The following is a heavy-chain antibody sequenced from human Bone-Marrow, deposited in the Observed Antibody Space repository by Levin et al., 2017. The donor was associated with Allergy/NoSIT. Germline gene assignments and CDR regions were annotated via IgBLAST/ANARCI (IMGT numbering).Heavy chain of an antibody. D-gene: IGHD5-18*01. CDR1: GFTFSSYG. Sequence: PGGSLRLSCAASGFTFSSYGMHWVRQAPGKGLEWVAVISYDGSNKYYADSVKGRFTISRDNSKNTLYLQMNSLRAEDTAVYYCAKDYRQLWSSPFDYWGQGTLVTVSS. CDR2: ISYDGSNK. V-gene: IGHV3-30*18. J-gene: IGHJ4*02. CDR3: AKDYRQLWSSPFDY.